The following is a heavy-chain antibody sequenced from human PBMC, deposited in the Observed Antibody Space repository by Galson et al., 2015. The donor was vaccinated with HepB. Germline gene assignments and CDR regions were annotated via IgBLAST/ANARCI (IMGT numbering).Heavy chain of an antibody. Sequence: SLRLSCAASGFTFSSYAMHWVRQAPGKGLEYVSAISSNGGSTYYADSVKGRFTISRDNSKNTLYLQMSSLRAEDTAVYYCVKAASSSWEVGNWFDPWGQGTLVTVSS. D-gene: IGHD6-13*01. CDR1: GFTFSSYA. J-gene: IGHJ5*02. CDR3: VKAASSSWEVGNWFDP. CDR2: ISSNGGST. V-gene: IGHV3-64D*06.